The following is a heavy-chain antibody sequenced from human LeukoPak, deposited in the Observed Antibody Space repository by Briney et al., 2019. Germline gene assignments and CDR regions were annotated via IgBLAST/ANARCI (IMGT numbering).Heavy chain of an antibody. Sequence: SVKVSCKASGGTFISYAISWVRQAPGQGLEWMGRIIPICGTANYAQKFQGRVTITTDESTSTAYMELSSLRSEDTAVYYCAITYCGGDCYSGGNWFDPWGQGTLVTVSS. D-gene: IGHD2-21*02. CDR3: AITYCGGDCYSGGNWFDP. J-gene: IGHJ5*02. V-gene: IGHV1-69*05. CDR1: GGTFISYA. CDR2: IIPICGTA.